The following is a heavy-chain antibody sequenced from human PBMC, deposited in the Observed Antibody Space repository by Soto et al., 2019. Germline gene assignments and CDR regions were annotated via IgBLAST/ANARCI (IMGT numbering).Heavy chain of an antibody. CDR3: ARAGNYSDYTKNAIDI. V-gene: IGHV1-69*13. Sequence: GPSVKVSCKASGGTFSSYAISWVRQPPGQGLEWMGGIIPIFGTANYAQKFQGRVTITADESTSTAYMELSSLRSEDTAVYYCARAGNYSDYTKNAIDIRGQGTTVTVS. D-gene: IGHD4-17*01. CDR1: GGTFSSYA. CDR2: IIPIFGTA. J-gene: IGHJ3*02.